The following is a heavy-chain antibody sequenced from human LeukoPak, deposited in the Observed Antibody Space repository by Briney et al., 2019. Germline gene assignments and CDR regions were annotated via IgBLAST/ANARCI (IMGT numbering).Heavy chain of an antibody. V-gene: IGHV4-59*01. J-gene: IGHJ5*02. CDR2: IYYSGST. CDR1: GSSISSYY. D-gene: IGHD6-13*01. CDR3: ARASGVGSWYVDEGWFDP. Sequence: PSETLSLTCTVSGSSISSYYWSWIRQPPGKGLEWIGYIYYSGSTNYNPSLKSRVTISVDTSKNQFSLKLSSVTAADTAVYYCARASGVGSWYVDEGWFDPWGQGTLVTASS.